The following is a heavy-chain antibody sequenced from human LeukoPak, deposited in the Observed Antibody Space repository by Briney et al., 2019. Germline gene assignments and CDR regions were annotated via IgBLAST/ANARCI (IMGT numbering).Heavy chain of an antibody. J-gene: IGHJ6*02. D-gene: IGHD1-26*01. CDR2: IYSGGTI. CDR1: GFTVSSNY. Sequence: GGSLRLSCAASGFTVSSNYMSWVRQAPGKGLEWVSVIYSGGTIYYADSVKGRFTISRDNAKNSLYLQMNSLRAEDTAVYYCARDRIVGATATFYYYGMDVWGQGTTVTVSS. CDR3: ARDRIVGATATFYYYGMDV. V-gene: IGHV3-66*01.